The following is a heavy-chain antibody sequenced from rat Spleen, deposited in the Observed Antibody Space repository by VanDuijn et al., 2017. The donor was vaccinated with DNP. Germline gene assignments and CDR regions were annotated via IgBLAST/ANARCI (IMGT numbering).Heavy chain of an antibody. CDR2: ITSSGGST. Sequence: EVQLVESGGDLVQPGRSLKLSCVASGFTFNNYWMTWIRQVPGKGLEWVASITSSGGSTYYPDSVKGRFTISRDNAKNTLYLQMNSLRSEDTATYYCARDGAYWGQGVMVTVSS. J-gene: IGHJ2*01. V-gene: IGHV5-31*01. CDR3: ARDGAY. D-gene: IGHD4-3*01. CDR1: GFTFNNYW.